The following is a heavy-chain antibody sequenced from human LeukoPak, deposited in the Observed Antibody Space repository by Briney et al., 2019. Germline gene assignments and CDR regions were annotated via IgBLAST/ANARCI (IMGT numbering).Heavy chain of an antibody. CDR2: ISAYNGNT. Sequence: ASVKVSCKASGYTFTSYGISWVRQAPGQGLEWMGWISAYNGNTNYAQKLQGRVTMTTDTSTSIAYMELRSLRSDDTAVYYCARDVVVTAINWFDPWGQGTLVTVSS. J-gene: IGHJ5*02. D-gene: IGHD2-21*02. V-gene: IGHV1-18*01. CDR3: ARDVVVTAINWFDP. CDR1: GYTFTSYG.